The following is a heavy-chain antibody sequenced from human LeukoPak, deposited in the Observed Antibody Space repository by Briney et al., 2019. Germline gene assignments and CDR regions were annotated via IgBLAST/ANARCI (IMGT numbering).Heavy chain of an antibody. CDR1: GFTFSSYE. J-gene: IGHJ4*02. CDR3: ARRSDSSGYYDILRWDY. Sequence: GGSLRLSCAASGFTFSSYEMNWVRQAPGKGLEWVSYISSSGSTIYYADSVKGRFTISRDNAKNSLYLQMNSLRAEDTAVYYCARRSDSSGYYDILRWDYWGQGTLVTVSS. CDR2: ISSSGSTI. V-gene: IGHV3-48*03. D-gene: IGHD3-22*01.